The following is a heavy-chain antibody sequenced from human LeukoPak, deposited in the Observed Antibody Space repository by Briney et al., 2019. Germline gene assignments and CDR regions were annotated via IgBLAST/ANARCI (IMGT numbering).Heavy chain of an antibody. J-gene: IGHJ4*02. CDR3: ARVIRRLTYYFDY. CDR1: GGSFSSGQY. Sequence: SETLSLTCAVFGGSFSSGQYWSWIRQPPGKGLEWIGYIYYSGSTNYNPTLKSRVTISVDTSKNQFSLKLSSVTAADTAVYYCARVIRRLTYYFDYWGQGTLVTVSS. CDR2: IYYSGST. D-gene: IGHD6-25*01. V-gene: IGHV4-61*01.